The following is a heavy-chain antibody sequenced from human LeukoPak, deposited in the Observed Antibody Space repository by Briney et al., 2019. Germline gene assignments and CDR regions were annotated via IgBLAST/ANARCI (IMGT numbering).Heavy chain of an antibody. V-gene: IGHV4-59*01. CDR2: ISYSGST. CDR3: ARAGRDGYNRETLFDY. Sequence: SQTLSLTCTVSGGSLSPYYWSWIRQSPGKGLEWIGYISYSGSTNYNPSLKSRVTISVDTSKNQFSLKLSSVTAADTAVYYCARAGRDGYNRETLFDYWGQGTLVTVSS. D-gene: IGHD5-24*01. CDR1: GGSLSPYY. J-gene: IGHJ4*02.